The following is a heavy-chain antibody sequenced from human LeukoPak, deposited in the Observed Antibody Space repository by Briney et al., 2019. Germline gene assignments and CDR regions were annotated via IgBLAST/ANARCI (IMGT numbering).Heavy chain of an antibody. D-gene: IGHD2-21*02. CDR3: ARLGARGSWCRFGGDCSIRQPDY. Sequence: GGSLRLSCAASGFTFSSYGMHWVRQAPGKGLEWVAFIRYDGSNKYYADSVKGRFTISRDNSKNTLYLQMNSLRAEDTAVYYCARLGARGSWCRFGGDCSIRQPDYWGQGTLVTVSS. CDR2: IRYDGSNK. J-gene: IGHJ4*02. CDR1: GFTFSSYG. V-gene: IGHV3-30*02.